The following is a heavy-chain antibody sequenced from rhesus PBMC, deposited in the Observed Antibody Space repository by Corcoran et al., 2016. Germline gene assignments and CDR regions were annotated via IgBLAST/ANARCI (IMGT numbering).Heavy chain of an antibody. V-gene: IGHV4-122*02. CDR2: ISYSGST. D-gene: IGHD3-16*01. CDR3: ATYSGSYYFDGFDV. CDR1: GYSISSGYG. Sequence: QLQLQESGPGLVKPSETLSLTCAVSGYSISSGYGWSWIRQPPGKGLEWIGYISYSGSTSYNPSLNSPVTSSRDTSKNQFSLKLSSVTAADTAVYYCATYSGSYYFDGFDVWGPGVLGTVSS. J-gene: IGHJ5-1*01.